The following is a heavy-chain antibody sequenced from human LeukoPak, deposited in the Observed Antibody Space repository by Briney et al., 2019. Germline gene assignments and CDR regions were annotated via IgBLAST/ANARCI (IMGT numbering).Heavy chain of an antibody. CDR3: ARGYVSGPGVG. J-gene: IGHJ4*02. Sequence: ASVKVSCTASGGTFSSYAISWVRQAPRQGLEWMGRIIPIFGIANYAQKFQGRVTITADKSTSTAYMELSSLRSEDTAVYYCARGYVSGPGVGWGQGTLVTVSS. D-gene: IGHD2-15*01. CDR1: GGTFSSYA. V-gene: IGHV1-69*04. CDR2: IIPIFGIA.